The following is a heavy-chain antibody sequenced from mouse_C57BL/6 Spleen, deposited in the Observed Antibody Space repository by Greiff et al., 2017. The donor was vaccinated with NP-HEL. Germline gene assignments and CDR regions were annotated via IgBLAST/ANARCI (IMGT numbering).Heavy chain of an antibody. CDR1: GYSITSGYY. CDR2: ISYDGSN. CDR3: ARDYSSGYWFAY. Sequence: ESGPGLVKPSQSLSLTCSVTGYSITSGYYWNWIRQFPGNKLEWMGYISYDGSNNYNPSLKNRISITRDTSKNQFFLKLNSVTTEDTATYYCARDYSSGYWFAYWGQGTLVTVSA. D-gene: IGHD3-2*02. J-gene: IGHJ3*01. V-gene: IGHV3-6*01.